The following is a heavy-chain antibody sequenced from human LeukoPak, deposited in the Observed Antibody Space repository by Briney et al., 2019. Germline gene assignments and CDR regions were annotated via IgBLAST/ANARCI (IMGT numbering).Heavy chain of an antibody. J-gene: IGHJ4*02. Sequence: GGSLRLSCAASGFTFSSYAMHWVRQAPGKGLEYVSAISSNGGSTYYANSVKGRFTISRDNSKNTLYLQMGSLRAEDMAVYYCAIDRGGHFDYWGQGTLVTVSS. CDR3: AIDRGGHFDY. V-gene: IGHV3-64*01. CDR1: GFTFSSYA. CDR2: ISSNGGST. D-gene: IGHD3-10*01.